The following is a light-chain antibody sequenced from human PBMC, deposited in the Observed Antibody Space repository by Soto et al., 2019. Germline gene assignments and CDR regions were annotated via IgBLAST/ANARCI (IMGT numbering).Light chain of an antibody. Sequence: EIVVTQSPGTLSLTPGERATLSCRATQSVSSSYLAWYQQKPGQAPRLLIYGASSRATGIPDRFSGSASGADFTLSIARLEPEDFALYYCQQYGSTPITFGGGTKV. CDR1: QSVSSSY. CDR2: GAS. J-gene: IGKJ4*01. V-gene: IGKV3-20*01. CDR3: QQYGSTPIT.